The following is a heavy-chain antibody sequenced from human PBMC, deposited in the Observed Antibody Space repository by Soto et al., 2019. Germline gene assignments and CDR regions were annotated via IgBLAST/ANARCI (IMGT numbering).Heavy chain of an antibody. V-gene: IGHV1-3*01. Sequence: QVQLVQSGAEVKKPGASVKVSCKASGYTFTSYAMHWVRQAPGQRLEWMGWINAGNGNTKYSQKFQGRVTITRDTAVSAAYRELSSLRSEDTAVYCCARGYCSGGSCYPRGFDYWGQGTLVTVSS. J-gene: IGHJ4*02. CDR2: INAGNGNT. D-gene: IGHD2-15*01. CDR1: GYTFTSYA. CDR3: ARGYCSGGSCYPRGFDY.